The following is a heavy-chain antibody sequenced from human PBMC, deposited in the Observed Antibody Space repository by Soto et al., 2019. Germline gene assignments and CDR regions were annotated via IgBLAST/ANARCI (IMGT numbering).Heavy chain of an antibody. Sequence: SVKVSCKASGGTFSSYAISWVRQAPGQGLEWMGGIIPIFGTANYAQKFQGRVTITADESTSTAYMELSSLRSEDTAVYYCAREPLIVVVPAAMVDYYYYGMDVWGQGTTVTVSS. CDR2: IIPIFGTA. CDR1: GGTFSSYA. J-gene: IGHJ6*02. V-gene: IGHV1-69*13. CDR3: AREPLIVVVPAAMVDYYYYGMDV. D-gene: IGHD2-2*01.